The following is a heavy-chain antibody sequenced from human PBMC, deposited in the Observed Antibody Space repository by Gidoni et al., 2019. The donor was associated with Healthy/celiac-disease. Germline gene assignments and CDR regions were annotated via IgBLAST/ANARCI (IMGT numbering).Heavy chain of an antibody. V-gene: IGHV1-3*01. Sequence: QVQLVQSGAEVKTPGASVKVSCKASGYTFPSYAVHWVRQAPGQRLEWMGWINAGNGNTKYSQKFQGRVTITRDTSASTAYMELSSLRSEDTAVYYCARGELMITFGGMVADYWGQGTLVTVSS. D-gene: IGHD3-16*01. CDR2: INAGNGNT. CDR3: ARGELMITFGGMVADY. CDR1: GYTFPSYA. J-gene: IGHJ4*02.